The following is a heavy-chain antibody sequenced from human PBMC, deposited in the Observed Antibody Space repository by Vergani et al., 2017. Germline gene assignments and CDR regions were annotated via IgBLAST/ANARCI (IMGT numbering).Heavy chain of an antibody. V-gene: IGHV3-23*01. D-gene: IGHD6-19*01. Sequence: EVQLLESGGDLIQPGGSLRLSCAASGFTFIIHAMSWVRQAPGKGLEWVSTLSASDRRTHYADSVKGRFTISRDISKNTLFLHMNSLRPEDTAVYYCAKVGRAEVAVTFGAFDIWGQGTRVTVSS. CDR3: AKVGRAEVAVTFGAFDI. CDR2: LSASDRRT. CDR1: GFTFIIHA. J-gene: IGHJ3*02.